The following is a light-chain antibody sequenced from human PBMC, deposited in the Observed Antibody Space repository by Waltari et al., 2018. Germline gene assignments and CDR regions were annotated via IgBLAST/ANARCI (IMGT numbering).Light chain of an antibody. CDR2: RND. CDR1: SSNVGQNY. CDR3: AAWDDSLRAKFV. J-gene: IGLJ1*01. V-gene: IGLV1-47*01. Sequence: QSVLTPPPSASGTPGQRVPISCSGSSSNVGQNYVYWYHQLPGTAPQLPIYRNDHRPAGVPERFSDSKSGTLASLAISGLRSEDEADYYCAAWDDSLRAKFVFGTGTKVTVL.